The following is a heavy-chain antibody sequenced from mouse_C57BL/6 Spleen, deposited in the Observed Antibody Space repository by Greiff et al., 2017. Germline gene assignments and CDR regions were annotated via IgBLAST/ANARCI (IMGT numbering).Heavy chain of an antibody. V-gene: IGHV1-22*01. J-gene: IGHJ4*01. CDR3: ARGPYDYERGGYAMDY. CDR2: INPNNGGT. D-gene: IGHD2-4*01. Sequence: EVQLQESGPELVKPGASVKMSCKASGYTFTDYNMHWVKQSHGKSLEWIGYINPNNGGTSYNQKFKGKATLTVNKSSSTAYMELRSLTSEDSAVYYCARGPYDYERGGYAMDYWGQGTSVTVSS. CDR1: GYTFTDYN.